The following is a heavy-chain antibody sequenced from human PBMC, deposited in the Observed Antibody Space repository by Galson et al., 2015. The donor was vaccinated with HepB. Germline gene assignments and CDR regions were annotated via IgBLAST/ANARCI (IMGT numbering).Heavy chain of an antibody. Sequence: SLRLSCAASGFSFTRYAMTWVRQAPGKGLEWVSSITSSGGNSYYTDSVKGRFTVSRDNSKNTLLLQLNSLRAEDTAMYFCAKDGNMGANNPYHFHYWGQGTLVTVSS. V-gene: IGHV3-23*01. CDR2: ITSSGGNS. CDR1: GFSFTRYA. J-gene: IGHJ4*02. D-gene: IGHD1-26*01. CDR3: AKDGNMGANNPYHFHY.